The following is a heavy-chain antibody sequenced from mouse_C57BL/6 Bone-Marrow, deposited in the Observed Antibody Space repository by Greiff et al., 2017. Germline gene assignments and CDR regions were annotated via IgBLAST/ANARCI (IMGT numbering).Heavy chain of an antibody. Sequence: EVQLVESGEGLVKPGGSLKLSCAASGFTFSSYAMSWVRQTPEKRLEWVAYISSGGDYIYYADTVKGRFTISRDNARNTLYLQMSSLKSEDTAMXYCTRDHYYYAMDYWGQGTSVTVSS. CDR1: GFTFSSYA. D-gene: IGHD1-1*01. J-gene: IGHJ4*01. CDR3: TRDHYYYAMDY. V-gene: IGHV5-9-1*02. CDR2: ISSGGDYI.